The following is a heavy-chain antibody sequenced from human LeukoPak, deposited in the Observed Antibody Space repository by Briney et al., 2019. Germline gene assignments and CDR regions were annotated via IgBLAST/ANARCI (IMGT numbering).Heavy chain of an antibody. J-gene: IGHJ4*02. CDR3: AKDGSGDYAYYFDY. V-gene: IGHV3-23*01. Sequence: GGSLRLSCAASGFTFSSYAMSWVRQAPGKGLEWVSAISGSGGSTYYAVSVKGRFTISRDNSKNTLYLQMNSLRAQDTAVYYCAKDGSGDYAYYFDYRGQGTLVTVSS. CDR1: GFTFSSYA. CDR2: ISGSGGST. D-gene: IGHD4-17*01.